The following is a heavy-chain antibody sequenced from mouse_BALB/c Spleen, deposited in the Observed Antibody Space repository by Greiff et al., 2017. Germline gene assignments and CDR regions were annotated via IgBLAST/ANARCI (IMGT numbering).Heavy chain of an antibody. CDR3: TRDRGTSWYFDV. J-gene: IGHJ1*01. V-gene: IGHV5-6-4*01. CDR1: GFTFSSYT. CDR2: ISSGGSYT. Sequence: EVKLMESGGGLVKPGGSLKLSCAASGFTFSSYTMSWVRQTPEKRLEWVATISSGGSYTYYPDSVKGRFTISRDNAKNTLYLQMSSLKSEDTAMYYCTRDRGTSWYFDVWGAGTTVTVSS. D-gene: IGHD3-3*01.